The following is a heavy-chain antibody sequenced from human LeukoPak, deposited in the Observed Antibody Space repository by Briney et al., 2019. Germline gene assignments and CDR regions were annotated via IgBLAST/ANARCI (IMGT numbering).Heavy chain of an antibody. CDR2: IYYTGST. CDR1: GGSINNYY. CDR3: ARLSSGSNPPFDY. J-gene: IGHJ4*02. Sequence: SEPLSLTCTVSGGSINNYYWSWVRQTPGKGLECIGYIYYTGSTNYNPSLRSRVTMSVDTSTDQFSLKLSSVTAADTAVYYCARLSSGSNPPFDYWGQGTLVTVSS. V-gene: IGHV4-59*08. D-gene: IGHD3-22*01.